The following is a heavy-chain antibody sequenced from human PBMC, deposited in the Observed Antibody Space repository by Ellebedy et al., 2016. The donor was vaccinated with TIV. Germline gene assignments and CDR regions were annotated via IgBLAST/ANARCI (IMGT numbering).Heavy chain of an antibody. J-gene: IGHJ6*02. D-gene: IGHD1-1*01. CDR3: ARVTRRPGYYYGMDV. V-gene: IGHV3-7*03. CDR2: IKQDGSEK. Sequence: GGSLRLSCAASGFTFSDYWMSWVRQAPGKGLEWVANIKQDGSEKYSADSVKGRFTISRDNAKNSLYLQMNSLRAEDTAVFYCARVTRRPGYYYGMDVWGQGTTVTVSS. CDR1: GFTFSDYW.